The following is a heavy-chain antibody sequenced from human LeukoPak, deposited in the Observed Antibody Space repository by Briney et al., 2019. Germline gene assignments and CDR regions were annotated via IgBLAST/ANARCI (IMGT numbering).Heavy chain of an antibody. Sequence: SETLSLTCTVSGGSISSHYWSWIRQPPGKGLEWIGYIYYSGSTNYNPSLKSRVTMSVDTSKNQFSLKLSSVTAADTAVYYCARDGSGSLWGQGTLVTVSS. J-gene: IGHJ4*02. CDR3: ARDGSGSL. D-gene: IGHD3-10*01. CDR1: GGSISSHY. CDR2: IYYSGST. V-gene: IGHV4-59*11.